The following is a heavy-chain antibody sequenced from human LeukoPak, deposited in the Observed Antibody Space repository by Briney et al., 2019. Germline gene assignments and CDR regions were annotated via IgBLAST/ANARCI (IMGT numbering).Heavy chain of an antibody. J-gene: IGHJ4*02. Sequence: ASVKVSCKASGYTFTGYYIHRVRQAPGQGLEWMGWINPNSGGTNYAQKFQGRVTMTRDTSISTAYMELSRLRSDDTAVYYCARSIAAAGHFDYWGQGTLVTVSS. CDR3: ARSIAAAGHFDY. CDR2: INPNSGGT. D-gene: IGHD6-13*01. V-gene: IGHV1-2*02. CDR1: GYTFTGYY.